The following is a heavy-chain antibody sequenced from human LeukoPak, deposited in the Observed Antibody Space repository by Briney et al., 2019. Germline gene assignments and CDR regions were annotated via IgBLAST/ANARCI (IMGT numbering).Heavy chain of an antibody. CDR3: AKVNIVVVTAIGFFFDY. CDR2: IRYDGSNK. Sequence: GGSLRLSCAASGFTFSSYGMHWVRQAPGKGLEWVAFIRYDGSNKYYADSVRGRFTISRDNSKNTLYLQMNSLRAEDTAVYYCAKVNIVVVTAIGFFFDYWGQGTLVTVS. D-gene: IGHD2-21*02. J-gene: IGHJ4*02. CDR1: GFTFSSYG. V-gene: IGHV3-30*02.